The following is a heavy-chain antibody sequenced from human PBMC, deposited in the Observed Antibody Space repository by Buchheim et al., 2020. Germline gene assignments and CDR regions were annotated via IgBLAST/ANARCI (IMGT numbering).Heavy chain of an antibody. Sequence: EVQLVESGGGLVEPGGSLRLSCAASGFSFSGYSMNWVRQAPGEGLEWVPIISRGSDDIHYADSVKGRFTISSDNAKNSLYLQMNSLRLEDTAVYYCARGEVEETRFLDSWGQGTL. CDR2: ISRGSDDI. D-gene: IGHD1-1*01. CDR1: GFSFSGYS. CDR3: ARGEVEETRFLDS. J-gene: IGHJ4*02. V-gene: IGHV3-21*01.